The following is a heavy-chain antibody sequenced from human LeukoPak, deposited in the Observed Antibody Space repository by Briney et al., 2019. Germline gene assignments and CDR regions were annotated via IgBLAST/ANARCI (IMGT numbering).Heavy chain of an antibody. V-gene: IGHV3-23*01. CDR1: GFTFSSYA. J-gene: IGHJ4*02. CDR2: ISGSGGST. CDR3: AKSKLVVRVPFDY. D-gene: IGHD3-10*01. Sequence: SGGSLRLSCAASGFTFSSYAMSWVRQAPGKGLEWVSAISGSGGSTYYADSVKGRFTISRDNSKNTLYLQMNSLRAEDTAVYYCAKSKLVVRVPFDYWGQGTLVTVSS.